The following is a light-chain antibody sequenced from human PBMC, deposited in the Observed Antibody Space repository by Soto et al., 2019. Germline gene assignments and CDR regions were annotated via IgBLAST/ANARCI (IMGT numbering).Light chain of an antibody. CDR1: QSVTSNY. J-gene: IGKJ1*01. CDR2: AAS. Sequence: EIVLTQSPGTLSLSPGERATLSCRASQSVTSNYLAWYQQKPGQAPRILIFAASSRATGIPDKFSGSGSGTDFTLTISRLEPDDFAVYYCQHYGSTSWTFGQGTKVEIK. CDR3: QHYGSTSWT. V-gene: IGKV3-20*01.